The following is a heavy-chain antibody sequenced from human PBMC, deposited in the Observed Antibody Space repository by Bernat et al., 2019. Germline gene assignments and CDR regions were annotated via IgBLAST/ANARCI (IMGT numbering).Heavy chain of an antibody. V-gene: IGHV4-39*01. J-gene: IGHJ4*02. Sequence: QLHLQESGPGLVRPSETLSLTCTVSGGSLSSSSHYWGWIRQPPGKGLEWIGSIYYSGSTYYYPSLKSRVTISVDTSKKQFSLKLSSVTAADTAVYFCARHAVYTGYDVYVQSFDYWGQGTLVTVSS. CDR3: ARHAVYTGYDVYVQSFDY. CDR2: IYYSGST. D-gene: IGHD5-12*01. CDR1: GGSLSSSSHY.